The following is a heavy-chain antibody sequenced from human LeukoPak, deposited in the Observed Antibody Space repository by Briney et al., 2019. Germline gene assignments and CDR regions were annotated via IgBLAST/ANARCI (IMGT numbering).Heavy chain of an antibody. V-gene: IGHV4-34*01. CDR1: GGSFSGYY. CDR3: ARGRLWFGDY. CDR2: INHRGST. D-gene: IGHD3-10*01. J-gene: IGHJ4*02. Sequence: PSETLSLTCAVYGGSFSGYYWNWIRQSPGKGLEWIGEINHRGSTNYNPSLKRRVTISVDTSKNQFSLKLTSVTAADTAVYYCARGRLWFGDYWGQGTLVTVSS.